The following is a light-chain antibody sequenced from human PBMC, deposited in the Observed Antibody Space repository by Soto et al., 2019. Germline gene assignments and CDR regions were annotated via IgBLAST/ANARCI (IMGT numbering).Light chain of an antibody. Sequence: DIQMTQSPSSVSASVGDRVTITCQASQDISGWLAWFQQKPGKAPNLLIYAASILQSGVPSRFSGSGSGTDFTLTITYLQPEDFATYYCQQANSFPWTFGQGTKVDIK. J-gene: IGKJ1*01. V-gene: IGKV1D-12*01. CDR1: QDISGW. CDR2: AAS. CDR3: QQANSFPWT.